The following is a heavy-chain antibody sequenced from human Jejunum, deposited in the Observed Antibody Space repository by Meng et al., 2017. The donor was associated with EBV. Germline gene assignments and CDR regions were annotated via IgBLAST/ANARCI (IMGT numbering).Heavy chain of an antibody. D-gene: IGHD3-22*01. CDR3: AGNGYYALEY. V-gene: IGHV4-4*02. Sequence: QVQRAEAGQRLEKPSGTLSLTCVVSGGSISDNDWWSWVRRHPGKGLEWLGEIYHGGCTNYHPSLESRVTISVDKSKNQFSLKLNSVTVVDTAVYYCAGNGYYALEYWGPGILVTVSS. CDR2: IYHGGCT. CDR1: GGSISDNDW. J-gene: IGHJ4*02.